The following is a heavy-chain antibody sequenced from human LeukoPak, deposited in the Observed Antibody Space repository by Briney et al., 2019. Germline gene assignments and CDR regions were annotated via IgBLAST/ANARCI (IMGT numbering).Heavy chain of an antibody. CDR1: GGSISSSSYY. Sequence: KSSETLSLTCTVSGGSISSSSYYWGWIRQPPGKGLEWIGSIYYSGSTYYNPSLKSRVTISVDTSKNQFSLKLSSVTAADTAVYYCASYFWTGYYFDYWGQGILVTVSS. CDR3: ASYFWTGYYFDY. V-gene: IGHV4-39*01. J-gene: IGHJ4*02. CDR2: IYYSGST. D-gene: IGHD3/OR15-3a*01.